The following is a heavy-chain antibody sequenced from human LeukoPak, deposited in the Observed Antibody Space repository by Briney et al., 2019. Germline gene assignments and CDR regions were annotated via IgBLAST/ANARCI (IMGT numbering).Heavy chain of an antibody. D-gene: IGHD3-22*01. CDR3: AKRGVVIRVILVGFHKEAYYFDS. Sequence: GGSLRLSCRVSGITLSNYGMSWVRQAPGKGLEWVAGISGGGGSTKYADSVKGRFTISRDNPKNTLYLQMTSLRAEDTAVYFCAKRGVVIRVILVGFHKEAYYFDSWGQGALVTVSS. V-gene: IGHV3-23*01. J-gene: IGHJ4*02. CDR2: ISGGGGST. CDR1: GITLSNYG.